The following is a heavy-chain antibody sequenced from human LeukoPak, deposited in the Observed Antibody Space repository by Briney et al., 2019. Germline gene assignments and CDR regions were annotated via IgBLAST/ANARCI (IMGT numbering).Heavy chain of an antibody. J-gene: IGHJ5*02. D-gene: IGHD3-10*01. V-gene: IGHV3-21*01. CDR2: ISGSSSYI. CDR3: ARDHYYGSGSYYHSPRIWFDP. Sequence: GGSLRLSCAASGFTFSSYSMNWVRQAPGKGLEWVSSISGSSSYIYYADSVKGRFTISRDNAKNSLYLQMNSLRAEDTAVYYCARDHYYGSGSYYHSPRIWFDPWGQGTLVTVSS. CDR1: GFTFSSYS.